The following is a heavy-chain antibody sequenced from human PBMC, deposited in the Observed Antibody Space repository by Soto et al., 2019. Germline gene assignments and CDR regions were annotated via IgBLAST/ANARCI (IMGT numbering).Heavy chain of an antibody. CDR1: GYTFTSYG. D-gene: IGHD2-15*01. CDR2: ISAYNGNT. V-gene: IGHV1-18*01. J-gene: IGHJ5*02. CDR3: ARAIYCSGGSCQRSTFDP. Sequence: ASVKVSCKASGYTFTSYGISWVRQAPGQGLEWMGWISAYNGNTNYAQKFQGRVTMTTDKSTSTAYMELRSLRSEDTAVYYCARAIYCSGGSCQRSTFDPWGQGTLVTVSS.